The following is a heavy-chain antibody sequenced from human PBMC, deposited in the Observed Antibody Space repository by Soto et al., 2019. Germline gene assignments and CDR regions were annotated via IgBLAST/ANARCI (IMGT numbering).Heavy chain of an antibody. Sequence: EVQLVESGGGLVQPAGSLRLSCAASGFTFSSYTMHWVRQAPGKGLEWVSYINTAGNTIYYGDSVKGRFTISSDNAKNSLYLHMNSLRPEDSAVYYCARGGSPWYWGQGTLVAVSS. J-gene: IGHJ4*02. CDR3: ARGGSPWY. V-gene: IGHV3-48*01. CDR2: INTAGNTI. CDR1: GFTFSSYT.